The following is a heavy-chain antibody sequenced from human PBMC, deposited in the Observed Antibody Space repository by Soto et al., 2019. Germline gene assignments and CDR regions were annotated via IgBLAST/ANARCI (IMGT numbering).Heavy chain of an antibody. CDR2: ISSSSSTI. J-gene: IGHJ4*02. CDR1: GFTFSSYS. CDR3: ASLSLYSSSTPPYY. Sequence: GGSLRLSCAASGFTFSSYSMNWVRQAPGKGLEWVSYISSSSSTISYADSVKGRFTISRDNAKNSLYLQMNSLRDEDTAVYYCASLSLYSSSTPPYYWGQGTVVTVSS. D-gene: IGHD6-6*01. V-gene: IGHV3-48*02.